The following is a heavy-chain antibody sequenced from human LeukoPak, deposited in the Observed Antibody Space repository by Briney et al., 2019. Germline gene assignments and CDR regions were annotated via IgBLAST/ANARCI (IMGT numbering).Heavy chain of an antibody. CDR3: ARDPDPGDPDF. V-gene: IGHV3-23*01. CDR2: ISGSGENT. CDR1: GFTFSSYA. J-gene: IGHJ4*02. Sequence: GGSLRLSCAASGFTFSSYAMSWVRQAPGKGLEWVSAISGSGENTNYADSVKGRFTMSRDNSRNMLYLQMNSLRAEDTAVYYCARDPDPGDPDFWGQGTLVTVSS. D-gene: IGHD3-16*01.